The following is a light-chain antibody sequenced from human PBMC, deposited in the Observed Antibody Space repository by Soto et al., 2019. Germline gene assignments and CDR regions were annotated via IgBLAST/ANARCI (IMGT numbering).Light chain of an antibody. J-gene: IGLJ2*01. Sequence: QSALTQPASVSGSPGQSITISCTGTSSDVGSYNLVSWYQQHPGKAPQLMIYEGSKRPSGVSNRFSGSKSGNTASLTISGLQADDEADYSCCSYAGSSTFVVFGGGTKLTVL. CDR2: EGS. CDR1: SSDVGSYNL. CDR3: CSYAGSSTFVV. V-gene: IGLV2-23*03.